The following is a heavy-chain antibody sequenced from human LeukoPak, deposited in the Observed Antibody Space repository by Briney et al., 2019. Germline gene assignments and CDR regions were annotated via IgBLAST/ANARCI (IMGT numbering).Heavy chain of an antibody. J-gene: IGHJ4*02. CDR3: ANRGPNYYDSSSYYC. Sequence: TGGSLRLSCAASGFTFSNYAMSWVRQAPGKGLEWVSSISDSGGSTYYAGSVKGRFTISRDNSKNTLYLQMSSLRADDTAVYYCANRGPNYYDSSSYYCWGQGTLVTVSS. V-gene: IGHV3-23*01. D-gene: IGHD3-22*01. CDR2: ISDSGGST. CDR1: GFTFSNYA.